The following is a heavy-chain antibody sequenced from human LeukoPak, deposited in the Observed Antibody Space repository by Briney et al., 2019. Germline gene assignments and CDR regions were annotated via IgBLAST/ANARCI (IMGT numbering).Heavy chain of an antibody. V-gene: IGHV3-7*01. CDR2: IDSDGGDK. Sequence: PGGSLRLSCAASDFTLSPYWMTWVRQAPGRGLEWVANIDSDGGDKYYGDSVKGRFSISRDNAENSLFLQMNNLRVEDSAVYYCARGGSGSSKYWVFWGQGTLATVSS. D-gene: IGHD2-8*02. CDR3: ARGGSGSSKYWVF. CDR1: DFTLSPYW. J-gene: IGHJ4*02.